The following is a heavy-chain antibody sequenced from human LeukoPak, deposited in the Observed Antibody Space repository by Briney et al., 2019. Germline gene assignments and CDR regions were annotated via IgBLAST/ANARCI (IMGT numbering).Heavy chain of an antibody. V-gene: IGHV3-33*06. CDR2: IWYDGSNK. J-gene: IGHJ4*02. D-gene: IGHD3-22*01. CDR1: GFTFSSYG. CDR3: AKPNFDSSGYLLDY. Sequence: QPGRSLRLSCAASGFTFSSYGMHWVRQAPGKGLEWVAVIWYDGSNKYYADSVKGRFTISRDNSKNTLYLQMNSLRAEDTAVYYCAKPNFDSSGYLLDYWGQGTLVTVSS.